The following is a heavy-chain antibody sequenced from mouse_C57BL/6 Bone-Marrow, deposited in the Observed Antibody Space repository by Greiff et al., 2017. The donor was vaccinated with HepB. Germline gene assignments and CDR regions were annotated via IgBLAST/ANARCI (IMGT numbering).Heavy chain of an antibody. V-gene: IGHV5-17*01. CDR2: ISSGSSTI. Sequence: EVNVVESGGGLVKPGGSLKLSCAASGFPFSDYGMHWVRQAPEKGLEWVAYISSGSSTIHYADTVKGRFTISRDNAKNTLFLQMTSLRSEDTAMYYCAREGEEFAYWGQGTLVTVSA. CDR1: GFPFSDYG. J-gene: IGHJ3*01. CDR3: AREGEEFAY.